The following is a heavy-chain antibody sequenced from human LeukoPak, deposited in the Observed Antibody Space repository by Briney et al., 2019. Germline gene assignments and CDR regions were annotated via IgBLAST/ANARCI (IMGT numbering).Heavy chain of an antibody. CDR2: ISTYKGYT. CDR3: ARGPEYSSSSGLLYYYYYYMDV. V-gene: IGHV1-18*01. J-gene: IGHJ6*03. CDR1: GYTFTRYG. Sequence: ASVKVSCKASGYTFTRYGISWVRQAPGQGLEWMGWISTYKGYTNYAQKLQGRVTITRNTSISTAYMELSSLRSEDTAVYYCARGPEYSSSSGLLYYYYYYMDVWGKGTTVTVSS. D-gene: IGHD6-6*01.